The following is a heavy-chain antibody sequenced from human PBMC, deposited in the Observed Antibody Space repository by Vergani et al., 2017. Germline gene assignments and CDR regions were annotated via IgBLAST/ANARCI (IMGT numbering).Heavy chain of an antibody. V-gene: IGHV3-21*06. CDR1: GLTFSDFS. J-gene: IGHJ6*02. CDR2: IGSRGPYI. Sequence: EVQLVESGGGLVKPGGSLRLSCAASGLTFSDFSMSWVRQAPGKGLEWVASIGSRGPYINYADSVKGVFIISRDNTNSSWFLQWRSLRAEDAAVYYCARDFTSGGRADNYGMDDWGQGATVTVSS. CDR3: ARDFTSGGRADNYGMDD. D-gene: IGHD5-12*01.